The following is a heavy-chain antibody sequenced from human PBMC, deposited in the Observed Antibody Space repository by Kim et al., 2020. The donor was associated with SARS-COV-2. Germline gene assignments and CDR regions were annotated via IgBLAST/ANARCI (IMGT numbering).Heavy chain of an antibody. CDR1: GFTFSSYA. CDR3: AKDVRGRYLNYYYGMDV. CDR2: ISGSGRST. V-gene: IGHV3-23*01. J-gene: IGHJ6*02. Sequence: GGSLRLSCAASGFTFSSYAMSWVRQAPGKGLEWVSAISGSGRSTYYADSVKGRFTISRDNSKNTLYLQMNSLRAEDTAVYYCAKDVRGRYLNYYYGMDVWGQGTTVTVSS. D-gene: IGHD1-20*01.